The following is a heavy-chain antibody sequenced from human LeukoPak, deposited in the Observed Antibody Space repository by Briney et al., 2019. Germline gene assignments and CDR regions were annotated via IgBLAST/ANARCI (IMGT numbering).Heavy chain of an antibody. J-gene: IGHJ4*02. CDR3: ARDRMGGHDY. Sequence: GGTLRPSCAASGFTFSSYAMSWVRRAPGKGLEWVANIKQDGSEKYYVDSVKGRFTISRDNAKNSLYLQMNSLRAEDTAVYYCARDRMGGHDYWGQGTLVTVSS. CDR1: GFTFSSYA. D-gene: IGHD2-15*01. V-gene: IGHV3-7*01. CDR2: IKQDGSEK.